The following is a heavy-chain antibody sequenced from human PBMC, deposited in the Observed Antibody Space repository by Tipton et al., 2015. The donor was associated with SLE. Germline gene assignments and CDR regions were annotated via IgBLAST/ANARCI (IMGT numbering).Heavy chain of an antibody. Sequence: SLRLSCAASGFTFSSYDMHWVRQATGKGLEWVSAIGTAGDTYYPGSVKGRFTISRDNSKNTLYLQMNSLRAEDTAVYYCARDRSSGWVREDAFDIWGQGTMVTVSS. J-gene: IGHJ3*02. CDR1: GFTFSSYD. CDR3: ARDRSSGWVREDAFDI. CDR2: IGTAGDT. V-gene: IGHV3-13*04. D-gene: IGHD6-19*01.